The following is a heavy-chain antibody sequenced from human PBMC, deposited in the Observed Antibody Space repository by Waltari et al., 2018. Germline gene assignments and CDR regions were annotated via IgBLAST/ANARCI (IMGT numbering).Heavy chain of an antibody. Sequence: QTQLHQWGAGLVKPSETLSLTCPVSAGSSGDYFWTWVRHAPGKGLEWIGENYHNGHTNYNPSLVRRVTISLDTSKNQFSLKLTSVTAADTAVYYGARGNYHDSPRLDWWGHGNLVTVSS. CDR3: ARGNYHDSPRLDW. D-gene: IGHD3-22*01. CDR1: AGSSGDYF. J-gene: IGHJ4*01. CDR2: NYHNGHT. V-gene: IGHV4-34*01.